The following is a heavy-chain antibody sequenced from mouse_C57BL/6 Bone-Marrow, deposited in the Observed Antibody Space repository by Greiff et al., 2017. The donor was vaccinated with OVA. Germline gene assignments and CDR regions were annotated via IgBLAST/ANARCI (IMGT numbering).Heavy chain of an antibody. Sequence: EVQLQQSGGGLVQPGGSLSLSCAASGFTFTDYYMSWVRQPPGQALEWLGFIRNKANGYTTEYSASVKGRFTISRDNSQSILYLQMNALRAEDSATYYCARYRGLYDDYDWYCEVWGTGTTVTVSS. CDR2: IRNKANGYTT. V-gene: IGHV7-3*01. D-gene: IGHD2-4*01. J-gene: IGHJ1*03. CDR3: ARYRGLYDDYDWYCEV. CDR1: GFTFTDYY.